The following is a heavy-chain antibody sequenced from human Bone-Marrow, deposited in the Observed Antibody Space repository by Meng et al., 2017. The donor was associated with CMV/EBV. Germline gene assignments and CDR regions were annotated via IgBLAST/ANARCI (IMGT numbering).Heavy chain of an antibody. V-gene: IGHV3-48*01. D-gene: IGHD3-3*02. CDR1: GFTFSDYT. J-gene: IGHJ6*02. CDR3: ARDVSHYYYGMDV. Sequence: GGSLRLSCAASGFTFSDYTMNWFRQVPGKGLEWLSYISADSTTTYYADSVRGRFTISRDNSKNTLYLQMNSLRAEDTAVYYCARDVSHYYYGMDVWGQGTTVTVSS. CDR2: ISADSTTT.